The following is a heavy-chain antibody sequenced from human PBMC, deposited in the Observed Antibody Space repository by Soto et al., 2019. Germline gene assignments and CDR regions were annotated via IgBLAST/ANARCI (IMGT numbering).Heavy chain of an antibody. D-gene: IGHD1-26*01. CDR2: IYHSGIT. CDR3: ARDDMSGTYYFDS. V-gene: IGHV4-61*03. CDR1: GGSVSSETHF. J-gene: IGHJ4*02. Sequence: SQTLSLTCAVFGGSVSSETHFWSWIRQPPGKGLEWIGYIYHSGITNSNPSLKGRLTISVDKSTNHFSLSLASVTAADTAIYYCARDDMSGTYYFDSWGQGTRVTVSS.